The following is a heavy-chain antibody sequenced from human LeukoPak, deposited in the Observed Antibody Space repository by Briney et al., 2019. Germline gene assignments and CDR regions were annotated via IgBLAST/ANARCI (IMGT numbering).Heavy chain of an antibody. CDR1: GGSFSGYY. CDR3: ARRRITMVRGNWFDP. V-gene: IGHV4-34*01. CDR2: INHSGST. Sequence: ASETLSLTCAVYGGSFSGYYWSWIRQPPGKGLEWIGEINHSGSTNYNPSLKSRVTISVDTSKNQFSLKLTSVTAADTAVYYCARRRITMVRGNWFDPWGQGTLVTVSS. D-gene: IGHD3-10*01. J-gene: IGHJ5*02.